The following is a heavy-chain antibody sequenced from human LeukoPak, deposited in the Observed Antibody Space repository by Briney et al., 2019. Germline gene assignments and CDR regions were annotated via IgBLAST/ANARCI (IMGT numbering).Heavy chain of an antibody. CDR2: FDPEDGET. V-gene: IGHV1-24*01. CDR3: ARVMLKYGGNALDY. D-gene: IGHD4-23*01. CDR1: GYTLTELS. J-gene: IGHJ4*02. Sequence: ASVKVSRKVSGYTLTELSMHWVRQTPGKGLEWMGSFDPEDGETIYAQKFQGRVTMTEDTSTDTAYMELSSLRSEDTAVYYCARVMLKYGGNALDYWGQGTLVTVSS.